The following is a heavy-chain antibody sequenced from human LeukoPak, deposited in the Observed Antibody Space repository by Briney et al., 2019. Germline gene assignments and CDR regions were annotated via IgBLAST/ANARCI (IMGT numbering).Heavy chain of an antibody. Sequence: GESLKISCKGSGYSFTSYWIGWVRHMPGKGLEWRGIIYPGDSDTRYSPSFQGQVTISADKSISTAYLQWSSLKASDTARYDCARLKGYSYVGELIYWGQGTLVTVSS. CDR3: ARLKGYSYVGELIY. CDR1: GYSFTSYW. CDR2: IYPGDSDT. J-gene: IGHJ4*02. V-gene: IGHV5-51*01. D-gene: IGHD5-18*01.